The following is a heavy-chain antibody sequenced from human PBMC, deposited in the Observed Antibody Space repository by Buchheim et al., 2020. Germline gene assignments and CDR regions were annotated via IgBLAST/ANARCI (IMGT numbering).Heavy chain of an antibody. CDR1: GFSLSTSGVG. J-gene: IGHJ6*02. CDR3: GHRPEWLRGYYAMDV. V-gene: IGHV2-5*02. CDR2: IYWDDDK. Sequence: QITLKESGPTLVKPTQTLTLTCTFSGFSLSTSGVGVAWIRQPPGKALEWLTVIYWDDDKRYSPSPKSRLTITKDTSKNQVGLTMTNMDPVDTATYYCGHRPEWLRGYYAMDVRGQGTT. D-gene: IGHD5-12*01.